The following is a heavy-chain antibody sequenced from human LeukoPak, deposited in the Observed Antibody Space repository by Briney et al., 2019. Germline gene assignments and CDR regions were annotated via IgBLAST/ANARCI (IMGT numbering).Heavy chain of an antibody. J-gene: IGHJ4*02. CDR2: INHSGST. CDR3: ARAKTHNYYDSSGSYYFDH. V-gene: IGHV4-34*01. D-gene: IGHD3-22*01. Sequence: PSETLSLTCAVYGGSFSGYYWSWIRQPPGKGLEWIGEINHSGSTNYNPSLKSRVTISVDTSKNQFSLKLSSVTAADTAVYYCARAKTHNYYDSSGSYYFDHWGQGTLVTVSS. CDR1: GGSFSGYY.